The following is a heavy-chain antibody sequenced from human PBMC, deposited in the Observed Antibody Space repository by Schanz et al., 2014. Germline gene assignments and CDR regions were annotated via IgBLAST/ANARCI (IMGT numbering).Heavy chain of an antibody. D-gene: IGHD3-3*01. CDR3: ARFLARYQYYGVDV. Sequence: VQLLESGGGFVQPGGSLRLSCAASGFTFSDNFMSWIRQAPGKGLEWISYISGSSIHKNYADSVKGRFSISRDNGETSVYLQINSLRVEDTAVYYCARFLARYQYYGVDVWGQGTTVIVSS. CDR2: ISGSSIHK. CDR1: GFTFSDNF. V-gene: IGHV3-11*03. J-gene: IGHJ6*02.